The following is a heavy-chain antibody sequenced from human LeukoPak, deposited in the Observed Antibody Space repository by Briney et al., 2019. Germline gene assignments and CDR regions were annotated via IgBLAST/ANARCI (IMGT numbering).Heavy chain of an antibody. CDR1: GFTFSTYA. CDR3: ARDSGSYPFDY. CDR2: ISYDESNK. Sequence: GGSLRLSCAASGFTFSTYAMHWVRQAPGKGLEWVAVISYDESNKYYADSVKGRFTISRDNSKNTLYLQMNSLRAEDTAVYYCARDSGSYPFDYWGQGTLVTVTS. J-gene: IGHJ4*02. V-gene: IGHV3-30*04. D-gene: IGHD1-26*01.